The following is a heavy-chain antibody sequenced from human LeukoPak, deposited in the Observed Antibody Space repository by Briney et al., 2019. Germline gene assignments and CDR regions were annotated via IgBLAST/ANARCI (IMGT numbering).Heavy chain of an antibody. CDR1: GFTVRSNY. CDR2: IYSGGST. D-gene: IGHD2-2*01. Sequence: GGSLRPSCAASGFTVRSNYMSWVRQAPGKGLEWVSVIYSGGSTYYADSVKGRFTISRDNSKNTLYLQMNSLRAEDTAVYYCARDRGGGPAALYDAFNIWGQGTMVTVSS. CDR3: ARDRGGGPAALYDAFNI. J-gene: IGHJ3*02. V-gene: IGHV3-53*01.